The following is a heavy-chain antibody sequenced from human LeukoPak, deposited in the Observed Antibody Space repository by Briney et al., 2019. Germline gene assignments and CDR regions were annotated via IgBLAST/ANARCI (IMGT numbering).Heavy chain of an antibody. J-gene: IGHJ6*03. V-gene: IGHV1-46*01. CDR2: IKPSGGST. Sequence: ASVKVSCKASGYTFTSYYMHWVRQAPGQGLEWMGMIKPSGGSTSYAQKFQGRVTMTRDMSTSTVYMELSSLRSEDTAVYYCARAFGTRNYYYYYMDVWGKGTTVTVSS. CDR3: ARAFGTRNYYYYYMDV. CDR1: GYTFTSYY. D-gene: IGHD3-10*01.